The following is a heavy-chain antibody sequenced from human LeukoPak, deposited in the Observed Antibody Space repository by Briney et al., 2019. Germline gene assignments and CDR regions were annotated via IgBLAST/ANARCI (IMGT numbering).Heavy chain of an antibody. D-gene: IGHD3-22*01. J-gene: IGHJ5*02. CDR3: ARVLDSSGYYYGFDP. Sequence: SETLSLTCAVYGGSFSGYYWSWVRQPPGKGLEWIGEINHSGSTNYNPSLKSRVTISVDTSKNQFSLKLSSVTAADTAVYYCARVLDSSGYYYGFDPWGQGTLVTVSS. V-gene: IGHV4-34*01. CDR2: INHSGST. CDR1: GGSFSGYY.